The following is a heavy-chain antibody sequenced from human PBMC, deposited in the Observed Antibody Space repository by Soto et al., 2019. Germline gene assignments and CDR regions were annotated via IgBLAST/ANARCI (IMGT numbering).Heavy chain of an antibody. CDR3: ARGSLVYDS. J-gene: IGHJ4*02. D-gene: IGHD3-16*01. Sequence: QVQLLESGPTLVKPSETLFLTCSVSGDSLNNNWWTWIRQAPGTAPELVGYIYYKGDTRYNPSLESRVTISLDTPKNQSSREVRSVTGADTAVYFCARGSLVYDSWGQGILVTVSS. CDR2: IYYKGDT. CDR1: GDSLNNNW. V-gene: IGHV4-59*01.